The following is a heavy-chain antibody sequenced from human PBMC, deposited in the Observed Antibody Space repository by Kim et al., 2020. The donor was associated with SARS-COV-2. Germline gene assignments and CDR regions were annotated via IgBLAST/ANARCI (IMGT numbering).Heavy chain of an antibody. Sequence: ASVKVSRKASGYTFTSYTMHWVRQAPGQGLEWMGWINIGQGNTKSLQKFQGRVSITRDTSASTVFMELSSLTSEDTAIYYCARDGTTRNGGYYFDYWGQG. J-gene: IGHJ4*01. CDR3: ARDGTTRNGGYYFDY. D-gene: IGHD1-1*01. CDR2: INIGQGNT. V-gene: IGHV1-3*04. CDR1: GYTFTSYT.